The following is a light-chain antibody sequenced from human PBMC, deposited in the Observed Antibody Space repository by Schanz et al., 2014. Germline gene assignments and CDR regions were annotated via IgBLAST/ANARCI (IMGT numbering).Light chain of an antibody. V-gene: IGKV3-11*01. J-gene: IGKJ1*01. Sequence: EIVLTQSPATLSLSPGERATLSCRASQSIGHYLAWFQQKPGQAPRLLIYHASNRATAIPARFTGSGSGTDFTLTISSLQPEDFATYYCQQLYNYPRTFGQGTKVEVK. CDR1: QSIGHY. CDR3: QQLYNYPRT. CDR2: HAS.